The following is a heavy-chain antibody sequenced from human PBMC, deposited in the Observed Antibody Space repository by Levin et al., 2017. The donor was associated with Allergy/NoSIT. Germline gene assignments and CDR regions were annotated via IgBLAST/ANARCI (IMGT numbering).Heavy chain of an antibody. V-gene: IGHV3-13*01. D-gene: IGHD2-2*01. CDR1: GFTFSSYD. CDR3: ARGVPAAKYFLYYYGMDV. CDR2: IGTAGDT. Sequence: GGSLRLSCAASGFTFSSYDMHWVRQATGKGLEWVSAIGTAGDTYYPGSVKGRFTISRENAKNSLYLQMNSLRAGDTAVYYCARGVPAAKYFLYYYGMDVWGQGTTVTVSS. J-gene: IGHJ6*02.